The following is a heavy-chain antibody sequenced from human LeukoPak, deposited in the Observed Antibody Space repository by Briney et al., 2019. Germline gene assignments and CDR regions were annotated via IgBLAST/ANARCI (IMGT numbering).Heavy chain of an antibody. CDR2: ISGYNGDR. CDR1: GYSYTHYG. V-gene: IGHV1-18*01. D-gene: IGHD3-22*01. CDR3: ATGDSSGHYPYYFDQ. Sequence: ASVKVSCKASGYSYTHYGIAWVRQAPGQGLEWMGWISGYNGDRNFAPKVQGRVTMTTDTSANIAYMELRSLRSEDTAVYYCATGDSSGHYPYYFDQWGQGTLVAVSS. J-gene: IGHJ4*02.